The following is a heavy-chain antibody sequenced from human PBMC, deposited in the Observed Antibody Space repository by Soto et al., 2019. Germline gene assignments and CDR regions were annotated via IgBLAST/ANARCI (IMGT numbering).Heavy chain of an antibody. CDR2: ISGSGGST. D-gene: IGHD6-6*01. CDR1: GFTFSSYA. J-gene: IGHJ5*02. V-gene: IGHV3-23*01. CDR3: AKGRAARSYNWFDP. Sequence: PGGSLRLSCASSGFTFSSYAMSWVRQAPGKGLEWVSAISGSGGSTYYADSVKGRFTISRDNSKNTLYLQMNSLRAEDTAVYYCAKGRAARSYNWFDPWGQGTLVTVSS.